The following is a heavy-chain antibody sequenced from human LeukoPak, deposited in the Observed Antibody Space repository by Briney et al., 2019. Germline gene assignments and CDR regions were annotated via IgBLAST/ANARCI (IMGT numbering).Heavy chain of an antibody. CDR2: ISGSGGST. CDR1: GFTFSSYA. J-gene: IGHJ1*01. CDR3: AKAGARYSSSWAEYFQH. D-gene: IGHD6-13*01. V-gene: IGHV3-23*01. Sequence: GGSLRLSCAASGFTFSSYAMSWVRQAPGKGLEWVSAISGSGGSTYYADSVKGRFTISRDNSKNTLYLQMNSLRAEDTAVYYCAKAGARYSSSWAEYFQHWGQGTLVTVSS.